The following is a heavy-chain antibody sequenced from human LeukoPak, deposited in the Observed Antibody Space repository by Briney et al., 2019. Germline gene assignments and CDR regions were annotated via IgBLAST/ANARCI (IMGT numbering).Heavy chain of an antibody. CDR1: GFTFGDYA. D-gene: IGHD6-13*01. CDR2: IRSKTYGGTI. J-gene: IGHJ4*02. CDR3: TLTSRYSGTEVFDY. V-gene: IGHV3-49*04. Sequence: GGFLRLSCAASGFTFGDYAMSWVRQAPGKGLEWVGFIRSKTYGGTIEYAASVKGRFTISRQDSKSIAYLQMNSLKIEDTAVYYCTLTSRYSGTEVFDYWGQGTLVTVSS.